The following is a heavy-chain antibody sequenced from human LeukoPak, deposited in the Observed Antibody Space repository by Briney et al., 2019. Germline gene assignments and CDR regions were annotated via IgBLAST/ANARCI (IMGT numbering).Heavy chain of an antibody. V-gene: IGHV3-23*01. Sequence: GGSLRLSCAASGFSFSTYAMCWVRQAPGKGLEWVSAISGGGGTTYYAGSVRGRFTISRDNSKNTLYLQVNSLRAEDTAVYYCAKVTMTEVVITTLFDSWGQGALVTVSS. CDR1: GFSFSTYA. D-gene: IGHD3-22*01. CDR2: ISGGGGTT. J-gene: IGHJ4*02. CDR3: AKVTMTEVVITTLFDS.